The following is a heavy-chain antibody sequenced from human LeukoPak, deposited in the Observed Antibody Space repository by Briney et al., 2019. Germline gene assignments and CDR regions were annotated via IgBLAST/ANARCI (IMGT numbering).Heavy chain of an antibody. CDR2: IYYSGNT. Sequence: SETLSLTCTVSGGSISSYYWSWIRQPPGKGLEWIGYIYYSGNTNYNPSLKSRVTISVKTSKNQFSLKLSSVTAADTAVYYCARGGYYGSGNDFRFDPWGQGTLVTVSS. D-gene: IGHD3-10*01. CDR3: ARGGYYGSGNDFRFDP. V-gene: IGHV4-59*01. J-gene: IGHJ5*02. CDR1: GGSISSYY.